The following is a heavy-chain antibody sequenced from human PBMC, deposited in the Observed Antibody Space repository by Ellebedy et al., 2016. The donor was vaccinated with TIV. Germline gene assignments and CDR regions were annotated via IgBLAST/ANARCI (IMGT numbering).Heavy chain of an antibody. Sequence: PGGSLRLSCAASGFTFGSSWMHWVRQAPGKGLVWVARINGDGTITTYADSVKGRFTISRDNAKNTMYLQMNSLRAEDTALYYCARDRGWDSSGFSYWGQGTLVTVS. J-gene: IGHJ4*02. CDR1: GFTFGSSW. V-gene: IGHV3-74*01. CDR3: ARDRGWDSSGFSY. CDR2: INGDGTIT. D-gene: IGHD3-22*01.